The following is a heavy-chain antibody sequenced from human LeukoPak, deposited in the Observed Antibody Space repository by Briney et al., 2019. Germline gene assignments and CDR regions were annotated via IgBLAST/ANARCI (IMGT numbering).Heavy chain of an antibody. V-gene: IGHV3-23*01. J-gene: IGHJ4*02. CDR1: GFTFSRYA. D-gene: IGHD5-18*01. Sequence: PGGSLRLSCAASGFTFSRYAMSWVRQAPGKGLEWVSLISGSGDGTYYTDSVKGRFTISRDNSKNTLYLQMNSLRAEDTAVYYCAKVSTIQLWDPFDYWGQGTLVTVSS. CDR3: AKVSTIQLWDPFDY. CDR2: ISGSGDGT.